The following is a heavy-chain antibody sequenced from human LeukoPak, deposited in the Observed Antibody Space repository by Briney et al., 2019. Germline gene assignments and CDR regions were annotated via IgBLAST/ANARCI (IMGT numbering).Heavy chain of an antibody. D-gene: IGHD6-13*01. Sequence: PSETLSLTCAVYGGSFSGYYWSWIRQPPGKGLEWNGEINHSGSTNYNPSLKSRVTISVDTSKNQFSLKLSSVTAADTAVYYCARANQQLDAFDIWGQGTMVTVSS. J-gene: IGHJ3*02. CDR2: INHSGST. CDR1: GGSFSGYY. CDR3: ARANQQLDAFDI. V-gene: IGHV4-34*01.